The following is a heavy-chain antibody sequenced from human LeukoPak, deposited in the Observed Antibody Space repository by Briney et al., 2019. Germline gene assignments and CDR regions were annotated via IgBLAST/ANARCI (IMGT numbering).Heavy chain of an antibody. V-gene: IGHV3-23*01. Sequence: PGGSLRLSCAASGFTFSSYAMSWVRQAPGQGLEWGSAISGSGGSTYYADSVKGRFTISRDNSKNTLYLQMNSLRAEDTAVYYCARRHYYGSGSYYIWGQGTLVTVSS. D-gene: IGHD3-10*01. CDR3: ARRHYYGSGSYYI. J-gene: IGHJ4*02. CDR2: ISGSGGST. CDR1: GFTFSSYA.